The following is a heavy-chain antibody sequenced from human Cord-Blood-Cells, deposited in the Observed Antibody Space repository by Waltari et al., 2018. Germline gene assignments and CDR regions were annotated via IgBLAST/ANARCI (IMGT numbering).Heavy chain of an antibody. CDR3: ARGPDLWFGELYFDY. V-gene: IGHV4-34*01. Sequence: QVQLQQWGAGLLKPSETLSLTCAVYGGSFSGYYWSWIPQPPGKGREWIGEINHSGSTNYNPSLKSRVTISVDTSKNQFSLKLSSVTAADTAVYYCARGPDLWFGELYFDYWGQGTLVTVSS. CDR2: INHSGST. J-gene: IGHJ4*02. D-gene: IGHD3-10*01. CDR1: GGSFSGYY.